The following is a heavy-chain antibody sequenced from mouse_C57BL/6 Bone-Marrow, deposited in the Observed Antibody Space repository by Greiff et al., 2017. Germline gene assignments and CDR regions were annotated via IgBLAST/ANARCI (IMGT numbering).Heavy chain of an antibody. CDR2: IYPRSGNT. V-gene: IGHV1-81*01. CDR1: GYTFTSYG. D-gene: IGHD1-1*01. Sequence: VQLQESGAELARPGASVKLSCKASGYTFTSYGISWVKQRTGQGLEWIGEIYPRSGNTYYNEKFKGKATLTSDKSSRPAYMELRSLISEDSAVDFGARSRCYCYGSRWFAYWGQGTLVTVSA. J-gene: IGHJ3*01. CDR3: ARSRCYCYGSRWFAY.